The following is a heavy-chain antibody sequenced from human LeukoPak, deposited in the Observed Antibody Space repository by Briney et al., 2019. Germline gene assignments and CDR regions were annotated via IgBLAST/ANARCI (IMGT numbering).Heavy chain of an antibody. CDR1: GFTFSIYA. CDR2: ISYDGNNK. Sequence: GGSLRLSCAASGFTFSIYAMHWVRQAPGKGLEWVAVISYDGNNKYYADSVKGRFTISRDNSKNALYLQMDSLRAEDTAVYYCARGSHRIEYRRSAAFDPWGQGTLVTVSS. J-gene: IGHJ5*02. CDR3: ARGSHRIEYRRSAAFDP. D-gene: IGHD6-6*01. V-gene: IGHV3-30*04.